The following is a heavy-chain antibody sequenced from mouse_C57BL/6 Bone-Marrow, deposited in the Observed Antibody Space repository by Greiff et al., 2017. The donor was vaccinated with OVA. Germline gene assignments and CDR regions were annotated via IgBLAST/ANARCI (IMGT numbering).Heavy chain of an antibody. V-gene: IGHV1-26*01. CDR2: INPNNGGT. Sequence: VQLQQSGPELVKPGASVKISCKASGYTFTDYYMNWVKQSHGKSLEWIGDINPNNGGTSYNQKFKGKATLTVDKSSSTAYMELRSLTSEDSAVYDCNYYGSSYSYWGQGTTLTVSS. D-gene: IGHD1-1*01. CDR1: GYTFTDYY. J-gene: IGHJ2*01. CDR3: NYYGSSYSY.